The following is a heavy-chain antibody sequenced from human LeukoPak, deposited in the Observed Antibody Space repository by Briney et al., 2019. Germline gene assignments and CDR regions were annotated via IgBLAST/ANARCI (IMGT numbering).Heavy chain of an antibody. J-gene: IGHJ4*02. CDR3: AKGLVVGPYYFDY. V-gene: IGHV3-30*02. D-gene: IGHD2-2*01. CDR2: IRYDGSNK. Sequence: GGSLRLSCAASGFTFSSYGMHWGGRAPGKGRGWVAFIRYDGSNKYYADSVKGRFTISRDNSKNTLYLQMNSLRAEDTAVYYCAKGLVVGPYYFDYWGQGTLVTVSS. CDR1: GFTFSSYG.